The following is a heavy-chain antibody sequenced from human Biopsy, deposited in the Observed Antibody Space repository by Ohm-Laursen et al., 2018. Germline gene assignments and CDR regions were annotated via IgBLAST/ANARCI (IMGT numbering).Heavy chain of an antibody. D-gene: IGHD1-26*01. CDR2: ISSSGGTI. J-gene: IGHJ3*02. Sequence: SLRLSCSASGFTFSSYEMNWVRQAPGKGLEWVSYISSSGGTIYYADSVKGRFTISRDNAKNSLYLQMNSLRAEDTAVYYCARDGIVGARFNDFDIWGQGTMVTVSS. CDR1: GFTFSSYE. V-gene: IGHV3-48*03. CDR3: ARDGIVGARFNDFDI.